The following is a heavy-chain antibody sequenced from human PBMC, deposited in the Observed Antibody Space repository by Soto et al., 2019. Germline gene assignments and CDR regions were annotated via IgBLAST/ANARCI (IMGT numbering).Heavy chain of an antibody. CDR2: KYHDGGT. V-gene: IGHV4-4*02. CDR3: AAALTFKHGMDV. Sequence: PSETLSLTYAVSGGSLTSSIWWTWVRQPPGKGLEWVGEKYHDGGTNYNPTLRSRVTISVDKSRNQFSLNLNSVTAADTAVYYCAAALTFKHGMDVWGQGTTVTVSS. D-gene: IGHD3-3*02. CDR1: GGSLTSSIW. J-gene: IGHJ6*02.